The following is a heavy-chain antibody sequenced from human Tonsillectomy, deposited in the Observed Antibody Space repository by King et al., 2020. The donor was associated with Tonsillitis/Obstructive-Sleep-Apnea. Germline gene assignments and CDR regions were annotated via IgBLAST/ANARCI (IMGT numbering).Heavy chain of an antibody. CDR1: GFTFSSYD. CDR2: INTTDDT. Sequence: VQLVESGGGLVQPGGSLRLSCAASGFTFSSYDMHWVRQATGKGLEWVSTINTTDDTFYPGSVKGRFTISREDGKNSLYLQMNSLRAGDTAVYYCTRGRPALVRGAPYYYYYMDVWGKGTTVTVSS. CDR3: TRGRPALVRGAPYYYYYMDV. D-gene: IGHD3-10*01. J-gene: IGHJ6*03. V-gene: IGHV3-13*04.